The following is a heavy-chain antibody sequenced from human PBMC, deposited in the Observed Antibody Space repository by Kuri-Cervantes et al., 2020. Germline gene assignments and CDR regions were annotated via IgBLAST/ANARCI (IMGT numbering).Heavy chain of an antibody. V-gene: IGHV3-33*08. J-gene: IGHJ4*02. CDR3: ARSSYYYDSSGYYYGDY. Sequence: GGSLRLSCAASGFTFSSYGMHWVRQAPGKGLEWVAVIWYDGSNKYYADSVKGRFTISRDNSENTLYLQVNSLRAEDTAVYYCARSSYYYDSSGYYYGDYWGQGTLVTVSS. CDR2: IWYDGSNK. CDR1: GFTFSSYG. D-gene: IGHD3-22*01.